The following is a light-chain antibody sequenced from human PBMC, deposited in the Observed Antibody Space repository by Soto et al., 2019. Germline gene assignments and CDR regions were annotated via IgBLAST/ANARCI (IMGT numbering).Light chain of an antibody. Sequence: DIQMTQSPSTLSASVGDRVTITCRASQSISSWLAWYQQKPGKAPKLLIYKASSLESGVPSRFSGSGSGTELTLTISSLQPDDFATYYCQQYETYTYTFGQGTKLEIK. J-gene: IGKJ2*01. CDR3: QQYETYTYT. V-gene: IGKV1-5*03. CDR2: KAS. CDR1: QSISSW.